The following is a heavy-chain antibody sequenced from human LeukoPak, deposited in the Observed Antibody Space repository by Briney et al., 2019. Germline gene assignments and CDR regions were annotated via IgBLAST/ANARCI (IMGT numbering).Heavy chain of an antibody. J-gene: IGHJ5*02. D-gene: IGHD6-19*01. CDR1: GFTFSSYA. CDR2: ISYDGSNK. CDR3: ARGIAVAQFDP. Sequence: GGSLRLSCAASGFTFSSYAMHWVRQAPGKGLVWVAVISYDGSNKYYADSVKGRFTISRDNSKNTLYLQMNSLRAEDTAVYYCARGIAVAQFDPWGQGTLVTVSS. V-gene: IGHV3-30-3*01.